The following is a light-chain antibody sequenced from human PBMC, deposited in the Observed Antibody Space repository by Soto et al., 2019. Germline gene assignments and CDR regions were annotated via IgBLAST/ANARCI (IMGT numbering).Light chain of an antibody. CDR1: QSLLHSHGYHY. V-gene: IGKV2-28*01. J-gene: IGKJ5*01. Sequence: LGVVASISYRLSQSLLHSHGYHYLDWYLQKPGQSPQLLIYLTSNRASGVPDSFSGSGSVTDLTLKISRVVADDVGLYSLMQAVQRPATFAQGTRLEIK. CDR3: MQAVQRPAT. CDR2: LTS.